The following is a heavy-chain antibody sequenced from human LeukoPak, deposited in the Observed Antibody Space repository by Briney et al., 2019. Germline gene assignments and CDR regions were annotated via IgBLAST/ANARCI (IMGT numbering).Heavy chain of an antibody. J-gene: IGHJ6*02. Sequence: GGSLRLFCAASGFTFSSYAMSWVRQAPGKGLEWVSAISGSGGSTYYADSVKGRFTISRDNSRNTLYLQMNSLRAEDTAVYYCAISPHCSGGSCYSDWGQGTTVTVSS. CDR2: ISGSGGST. V-gene: IGHV3-23*01. D-gene: IGHD2-15*01. CDR3: AISPHCSGGSCYSD. CDR1: GFTFSSYA.